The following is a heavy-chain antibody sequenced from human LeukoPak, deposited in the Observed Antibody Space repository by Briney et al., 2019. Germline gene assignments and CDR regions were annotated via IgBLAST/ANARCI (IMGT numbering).Heavy chain of an antibody. CDR1: GGSISSYY. CDR2: IYYSGST. Sequence: SETLSLTCTVSGGSISSYYWSWIRQPPGKGLEWIGYIYYSGSTNYNPSLKSRVTISVDTSKNQFSLKLSSVTAADTAVYYCARKDDYSNDDAFDIWGQGTMVTVSS. CDR3: ARKDDYSNDDAFDI. J-gene: IGHJ3*02. D-gene: IGHD4-11*01. V-gene: IGHV4-59*12.